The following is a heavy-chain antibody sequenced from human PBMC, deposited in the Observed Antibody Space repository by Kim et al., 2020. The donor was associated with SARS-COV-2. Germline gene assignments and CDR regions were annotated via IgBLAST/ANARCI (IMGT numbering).Heavy chain of an antibody. CDR3: ARDKGYTGFDY. CDR2: TI. V-gene: IGHV3-11*01. Sequence: TIGYSDSVNGRFTNSRDTVKNSLCLQVDSLRVEDTALYYCARDKGYTGFDYWGQGTRVTASS. J-gene: IGHJ4*02. D-gene: IGHD5-18*01.